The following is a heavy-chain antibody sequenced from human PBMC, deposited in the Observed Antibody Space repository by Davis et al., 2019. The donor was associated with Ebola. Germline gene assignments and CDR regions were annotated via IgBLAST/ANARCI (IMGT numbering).Heavy chain of an antibody. CDR1: GYTFTSYG. Sequence: AASVKVSCKASGYTFTSYGISWVRQAPGQGLEWMGWISAYNGNTNYAQKLQGRVTMTRDTSTSTVYMELSSLRSEETAVYYCGGGGYIAADSAWGQGTLVTVSS. CDR2: ISAYNGNT. CDR3: GGGGYIAADSA. V-gene: IGHV1-18*01. D-gene: IGHD6-13*01. J-gene: IGHJ5*02.